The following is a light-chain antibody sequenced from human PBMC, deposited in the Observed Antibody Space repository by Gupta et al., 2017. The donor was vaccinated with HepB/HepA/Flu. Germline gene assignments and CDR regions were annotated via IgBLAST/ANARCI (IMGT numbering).Light chain of an antibody. J-gene: IGLJ2*01. CDR2: DVS. CDR3: CAYACSDIVV. CDR1: SSDVGGYNY. Sequence: QSALTQPRSVSGSPGPSGTISCTGTSSDVGGYNYVYWYQQHPGKAPKLLFYDVSNRPAGVAGFLSGSKSANTAALTIFGRKVEEDADYYCCAYACSDIVVFGGGTKLTVL. V-gene: IGLV2-11*01.